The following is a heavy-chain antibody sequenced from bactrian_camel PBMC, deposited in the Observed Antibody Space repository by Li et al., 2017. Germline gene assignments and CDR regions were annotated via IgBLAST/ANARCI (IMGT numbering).Heavy chain of an antibody. Sequence: VQLVESGGGLVQPGGSLRLSCVASEFSFSNYRIVWVLQTPGKRLEWVASIENNGENAFYADSLKGRFTMSRDNAKNTLYQQMNSLKTEDTAVYYCATVDCYSGSWCYLPYWGQGTQVTVS. V-gene: IGHV3-2*01. CDR1: EFSFSNYR. CDR3: ATVDCYSGSWCYLPY. J-gene: IGHJ4*01. D-gene: IGHD3*01. CDR2: IENNGENA.